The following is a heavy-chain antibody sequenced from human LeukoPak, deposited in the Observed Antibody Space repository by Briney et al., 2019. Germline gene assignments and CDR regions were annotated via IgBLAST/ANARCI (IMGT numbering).Heavy chain of an antibody. Sequence: GGSLRLSCVASGFTLSSYSMNWVRQAPGKGLEWVSYISDTGSTIAYADSVKGRFTISRDNSKNTLYLQMNSLRAEDTAVYYCAKVRDYDFWSGYPDYWGQGTLVTVSS. CDR3: AKVRDYDFWSGYPDY. CDR2: ISDTGSTI. CDR1: GFTLSSYS. J-gene: IGHJ4*02. D-gene: IGHD3-3*01. V-gene: IGHV3-48*01.